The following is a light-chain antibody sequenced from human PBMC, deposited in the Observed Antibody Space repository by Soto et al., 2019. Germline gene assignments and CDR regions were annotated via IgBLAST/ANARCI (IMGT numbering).Light chain of an antibody. Sequence: DTVLTQSPATLSLSPGERATLSCRVSQSVGGSYLAWYQQKPGQAPRLLIFDVSSRGSGIPDRFSGSGSGTDFTLTITRLEPEDFAVYYCQQYGGSPRWTFGQGTKVEI. J-gene: IGKJ1*01. CDR3: QQYGGSPRWT. CDR1: QSVGGSY. V-gene: IGKV3-20*01. CDR2: DVS.